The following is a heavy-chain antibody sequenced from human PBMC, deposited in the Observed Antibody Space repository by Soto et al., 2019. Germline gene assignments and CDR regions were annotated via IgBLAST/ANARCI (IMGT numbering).Heavy chain of an antibody. D-gene: IGHD3-22*01. CDR3: ARDSSGRHDY. V-gene: IGHV4-61*01. CDR2: IYQSGTT. Sequence: SETLSLTCSVSGGSVRSGSYYWTWIRQPPGKGLEWIGYIYQSGTTNYNASLKSRVTISIDTSKNQFFLKLNSVTAADTAVYYCARDSSGRHDYWGQGTLLTVSS. J-gene: IGHJ4*02. CDR1: GGSVRSGSYY.